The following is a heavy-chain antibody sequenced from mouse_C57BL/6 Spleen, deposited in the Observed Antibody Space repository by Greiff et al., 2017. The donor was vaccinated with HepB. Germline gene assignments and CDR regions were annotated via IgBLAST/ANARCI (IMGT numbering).Heavy chain of an antibody. V-gene: IGHV5-17*01. CDR1: GFTFSDYG. J-gene: IGHJ4*01. CDR2: ISSGSSTI. CDR3: ARDYSNYYYAMDY. Sequence: EVHLVESGGGLVKPGGSLKLSCAASGFTFSDYGMHWVRQAPEKGLEWVAYISSGSSTIYYADTVKGRFTISRDNAKNTLFLQMTSLRSEDTAMYYCARDYSNYYYAMDYWGKGTSVTVSS. D-gene: IGHD2-5*01.